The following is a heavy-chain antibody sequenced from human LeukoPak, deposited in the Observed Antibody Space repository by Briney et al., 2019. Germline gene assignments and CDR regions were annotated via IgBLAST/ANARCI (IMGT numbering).Heavy chain of an antibody. Sequence: SETLSLTCTVSGGSISSYYWSWIRQPPGKGLEWIGYIYYSGSTNYNPSLKSRVTISVDTSKNQFSLKLSSVTAADTAVYYCAGRRDGGESDSSSWYVDYWGQGTLVTVSS. CDR3: AGRRDGGESDSSSWYVDY. D-gene: IGHD6-13*01. V-gene: IGHV4-59*08. CDR2: IYYSGST. CDR1: GGSISSYY. J-gene: IGHJ4*02.